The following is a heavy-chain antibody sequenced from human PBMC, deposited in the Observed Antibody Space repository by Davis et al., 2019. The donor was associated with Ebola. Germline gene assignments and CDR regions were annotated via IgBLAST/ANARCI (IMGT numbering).Heavy chain of an antibody. CDR3: ARDGPYYYDSSIYYYYYGMDV. Sequence: GESLKISCAASGFTFDDYAMHWVRQAPGKGLEWVAVISYDGSNKYYADSVKGRFTISRDNSKNTLYLQMNSLRAEDTAVYYCARDGPYYYDSSIYYYYYGMDVWGQGTTVTVSS. D-gene: IGHD3-22*01. V-gene: IGHV3-30-3*01. J-gene: IGHJ6*02. CDR1: GFTFDDYA. CDR2: ISYDGSNK.